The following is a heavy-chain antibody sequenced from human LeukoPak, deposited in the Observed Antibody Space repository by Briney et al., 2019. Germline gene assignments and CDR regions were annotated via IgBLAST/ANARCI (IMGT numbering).Heavy chain of an antibody. J-gene: IGHJ4*02. CDR1: GDSISSNSYS. CDR3: AREVPIYGISDY. V-gene: IGHV4-39*07. CDR2: ISYNGET. D-gene: IGHD3-3*01. Sequence: SETLSLTCTVSGDSISSNSYSWGWIRQPPEKGLEWLGHISYNGETYYSPSLKIRVTLSVDTSKNEFSLNLISVTAADTAVYYCAREVPIYGISDYWGQGTLVTVSS.